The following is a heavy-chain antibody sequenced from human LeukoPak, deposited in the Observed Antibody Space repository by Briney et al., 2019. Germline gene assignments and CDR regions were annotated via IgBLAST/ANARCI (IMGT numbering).Heavy chain of an antibody. J-gene: IGHJ4*02. CDR2: INHSGST. V-gene: IGHV4-34*01. CDR1: GGSFSGYY. Sequence: SETLSLTCAVYGGSFSGYYWSWIRQPPGKGLEWIGEINHSGSTNYNPSLKSRVTISVDTSKNQFSLKLSSVTAADTAVYYCERGPNSFSSGWYGGIPFDYWGQGTLVTVSS. CDR3: ERGPNSFSSGWYGGIPFDY. D-gene: IGHD6-19*01.